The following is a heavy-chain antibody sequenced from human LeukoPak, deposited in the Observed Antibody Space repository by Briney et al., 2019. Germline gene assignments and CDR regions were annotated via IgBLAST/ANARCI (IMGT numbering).Heavy chain of an antibody. Sequence: GGSLRLSCAASRFTFSNYWMSWVRQAPGKGLEWVANIKQDGSEKYYVDSVKGRFTISRDNAKNSVYLQMNSLRVEDTAVYYCARRAGAYSHPYDYWGQGTLVTVSS. CDR3: ARRAGAYSHPYDY. D-gene: IGHD4/OR15-4a*01. CDR2: IKQDGSEK. CDR1: RFTFSNYW. V-gene: IGHV3-7*03. J-gene: IGHJ4*02.